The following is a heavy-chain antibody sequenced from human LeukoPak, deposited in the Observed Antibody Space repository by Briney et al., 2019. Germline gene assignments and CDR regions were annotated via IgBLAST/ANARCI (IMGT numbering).Heavy chain of an antibody. J-gene: IGHJ6*02. CDR1: GFTSIAYA. Sequence: GGSLRLSCVGSGFTSIAYALTWARQAPGKGLEWVSGISGGGVTTYYADSVKGRFTLSRDNSKNPLYLQMNSLRADDTAIYYCARNQQLGGHSYYYYGMDVWGQGTTVTVSS. CDR2: ISGGGVTT. V-gene: IGHV3-23*01. D-gene: IGHD3-16*01. CDR3: ARNQQLGGHSYYYYGMDV.